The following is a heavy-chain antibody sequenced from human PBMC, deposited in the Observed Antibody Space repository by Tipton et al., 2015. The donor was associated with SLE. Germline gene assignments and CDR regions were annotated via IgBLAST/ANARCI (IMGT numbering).Heavy chain of an antibody. CDR3: ARGVAGYSIFTYMDV. D-gene: IGHD2-15*01. V-gene: IGHV4-34*01. CDR2: ITHFRTT. CDR1: HGSFNGYS. Sequence: TLSLTCALYHGSFNGYSWSWLRRPPGKGLEWIGEITHFRTTNYNPSLNSIATISLVTSRNQFSLNLRSVTAAVTAMYYCARGVAGYSIFTYMDVWGKGATVTIS. J-gene: IGHJ6*03.